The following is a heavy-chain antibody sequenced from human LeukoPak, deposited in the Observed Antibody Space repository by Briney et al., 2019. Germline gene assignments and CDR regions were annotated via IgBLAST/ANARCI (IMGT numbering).Heavy chain of an antibody. J-gene: IGHJ4*02. V-gene: IGHV3-30-3*01. CDR2: MSYDGTNE. CDR1: GFIFSNYA. D-gene: IGHD4-11*01. CDR3: ARGPPTTVTTNYLNY. Sequence: GGSLRLSCVASGFIFSNYAMYWVRQAPGKGLEWVAVMSYDGTNEYYADSVKGRFTIFRDGSETTLSLQMNSLRTEDTAVYYCARGPPTTVTTNYLNYWGQGTLVTVSS.